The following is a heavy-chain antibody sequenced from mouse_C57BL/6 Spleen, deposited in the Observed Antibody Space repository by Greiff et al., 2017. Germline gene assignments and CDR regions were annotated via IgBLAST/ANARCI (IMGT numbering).Heavy chain of an antibody. V-gene: IGHV5-16*01. CDR2: INYDGSST. CDR3: ARDYGNYWYFDY. Sequence: EVHLVESEGGLVQPGSSMKLSCTASGFTFTDYYMAWVRQVPEKGLEWVANINYDGSSTYYLDSLKSRFIISRDNAKNILYLQMSSLKSEDTATDYCARDYGNYWYFDYWGQGTTVTVSS. CDR1: GFTFTDYY. D-gene: IGHD2-1*01. J-gene: IGHJ1*01.